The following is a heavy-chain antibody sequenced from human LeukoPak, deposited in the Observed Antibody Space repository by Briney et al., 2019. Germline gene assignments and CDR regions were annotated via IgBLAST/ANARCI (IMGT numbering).Heavy chain of an antibody. CDR3: AKVGGRDRVHYYYGMDV. CDR2: ISGSGGST. V-gene: IGHV3-23*01. D-gene: IGHD3-3*01. CDR1: GFTFSSYA. J-gene: IGHJ6*02. Sequence: GGSLRLSCAASGFTFSSYAMSWVRQAPGKGLEWVSAISGSGGSTYYADSVKGRFTISRDNSKNTLYLQMNSLRAEDTAVYYCAKVGGRDRVHYYYGMDVWGQGTTVTVSS.